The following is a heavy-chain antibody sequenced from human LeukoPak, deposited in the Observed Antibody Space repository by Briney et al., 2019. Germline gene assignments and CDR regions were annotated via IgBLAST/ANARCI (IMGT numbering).Heavy chain of an antibody. CDR3: ARDPEPDSSSWYAGYMDV. CDR1: GFTFSSYS. D-gene: IGHD6-13*01. CDR2: ISSSSSYI. V-gene: IGHV3-21*01. J-gene: IGHJ6*03. Sequence: GGSLRLSCAASGFTFSSYSMNWVRQAPGKGLEWVSSISSSSSYIYYADSVKGRFTISRDNAKNSLYLQMNSLRAEDTAVYYCARDPEPDSSSWYAGYMDVWGKGTTVTISS.